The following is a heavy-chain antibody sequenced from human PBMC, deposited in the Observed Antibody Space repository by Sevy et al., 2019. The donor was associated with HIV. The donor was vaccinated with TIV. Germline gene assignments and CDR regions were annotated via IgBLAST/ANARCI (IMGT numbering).Heavy chain of an antibody. CDR1: GGSISSYY. J-gene: IGHJ6*02. CDR2: IYYSGST. D-gene: IGHD6-6*01. V-gene: IGHV4-59*01. CDR3: ARKQGSIAARTTAYYYGMDV. Sequence: SETLSRTCTVSGGSISSYYWSWIRQPPGKGLEWIGYIYYSGSTNYNPSLKSRVTISVDTSKNQFSLKLSSVTAADKAVYYCARKQGSIAARTTAYYYGMDVCGQVTTVTVSS.